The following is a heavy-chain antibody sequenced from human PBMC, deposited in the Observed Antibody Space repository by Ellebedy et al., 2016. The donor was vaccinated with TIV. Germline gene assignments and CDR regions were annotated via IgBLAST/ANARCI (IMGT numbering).Heavy chain of an antibody. CDR2: IKQDGSEK. D-gene: IGHD6-13*01. CDR3: AKDLYWSAAGKLYFDY. Sequence: GESLKISXAASGFTFSSYWMSWVRQAPGKGLEWVANIKQDGSEKYYVDSVKGRFTISRDNAKNSLYLQMNSLRAEDTAVYYCAKDLYWSAAGKLYFDYWGQGTLVTVSS. V-gene: IGHV3-7*03. CDR1: GFTFSSYW. J-gene: IGHJ4*02.